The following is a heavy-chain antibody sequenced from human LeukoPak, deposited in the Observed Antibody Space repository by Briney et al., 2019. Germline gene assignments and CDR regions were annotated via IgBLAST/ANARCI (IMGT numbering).Heavy chain of an antibody. V-gene: IGHV3-21*01. CDR1: GFTFSSYN. Sequence: AGTLTLTCTASGFTFSSYNMNWVRQPPGKGLEWVSSISSSSSYIKYAYPVKGRFTISRDYAKNSLYLQMNSLGAEDTAVYYCVKNNYGYYFDYWRQGTLVTVSS. J-gene: IGHJ4*02. CDR2: ISSSSSYI. CDR3: VKNNYGYYFDY. D-gene: IGHD3-10*01.